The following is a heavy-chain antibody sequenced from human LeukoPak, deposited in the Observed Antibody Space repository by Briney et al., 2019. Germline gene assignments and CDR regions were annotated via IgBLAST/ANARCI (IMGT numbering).Heavy chain of an antibody. Sequence: GGSLRLSCSASGFAFSSYDMTWVRRAPGKGLEYLSGIGSSAAKTYYPESVKGRFTISRDNSKTTVYLEINSLRVEDTAVYYCAKTALAVAGIVPVESELDYWGQGTLVTVSS. D-gene: IGHD6-19*01. V-gene: IGHV3-23*01. CDR1: GFAFSSYD. CDR3: AKTALAVAGIVPVESELDY. J-gene: IGHJ4*02. CDR2: IGSSAAKT.